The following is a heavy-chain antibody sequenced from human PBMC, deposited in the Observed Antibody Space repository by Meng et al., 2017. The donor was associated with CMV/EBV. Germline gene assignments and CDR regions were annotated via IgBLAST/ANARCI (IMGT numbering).Heavy chain of an antibody. V-gene: IGHV3-21*01. J-gene: IGHJ6*02. CDR2: ISSSSSYI. CDR3: ARAIHGAQVVPAKLTVYYYGMDV. CDR1: GFTFSSYS. D-gene: IGHD2-2*01. Sequence: GESLKISCAASGFTFSSYSMNWVRQAPGKGLEWVSSISSSSSYIYYADSVKGRFTISRDNSKNTLYLQMNSLRAEDTAVYYCARAIHGAQVVPAKLTVYYYGMDVWGQGTTVTVSS.